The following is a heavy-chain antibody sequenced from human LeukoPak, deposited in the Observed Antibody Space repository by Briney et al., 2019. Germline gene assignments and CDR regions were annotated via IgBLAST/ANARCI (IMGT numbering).Heavy chain of an antibody. CDR1: GFTSIAYA. Sequence: GGSLRLSCVGSGFTSIAYALTWARQAPGKGLEWVSAISGSGGSTYYADSVKGRFTISRDNSKNALYLQMNSLRAEDTAVYYCAKDGPWRWLQFLDYWGQGTLVTVSS. CDR3: AKDGPWRWLQFLDY. J-gene: IGHJ4*02. V-gene: IGHV3-23*01. CDR2: ISGSGGST. D-gene: IGHD5-24*01.